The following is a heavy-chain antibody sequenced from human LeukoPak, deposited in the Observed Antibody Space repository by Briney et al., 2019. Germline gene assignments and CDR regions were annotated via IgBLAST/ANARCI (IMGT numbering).Heavy chain of an antibody. V-gene: IGHV3-23*01. CDR2: ISGSGDST. CDR1: GFTFSSYA. D-gene: IGHD4-11*01. Sequence: GGSLRLSCAASGFTFSSYAMSWVRQAPGKGPEWVSAISGSGDSTYYADSVKGRFTISRDNSKNTLYLQMNSLRAEDTAVYYCAKNRGNYYYFDYWGQGTLVTVSS. CDR3: AKNRGNYYYFDY. J-gene: IGHJ4*02.